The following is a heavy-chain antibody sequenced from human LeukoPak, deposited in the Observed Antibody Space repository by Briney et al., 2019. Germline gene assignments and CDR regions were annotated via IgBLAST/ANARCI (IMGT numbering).Heavy chain of an antibody. D-gene: IGHD1-26*01. J-gene: IGHJ4*02. CDR1: GYTFTGYY. CDR2: INPNSGGT. V-gene: IGHV1-2*02. Sequence: ASVKVSCMASGYTFTGYYMHWVRQAPGQGLEWMGWINPNSGGTNYAQKFQGRVTMTRDTSISTAYMELSRLRSDDTAVYYCARVDSMVGATRSFDYWGQGTLVTVSS. CDR3: ARVDSMVGATRSFDY.